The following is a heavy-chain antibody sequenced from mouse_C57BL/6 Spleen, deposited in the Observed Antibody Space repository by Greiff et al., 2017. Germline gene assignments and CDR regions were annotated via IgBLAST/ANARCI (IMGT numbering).Heavy chain of an antibody. D-gene: IGHD2-5*01. J-gene: IGHJ3*01. CDR1: GFTFSDYG. Sequence: EVHLVESGGGLVKPGGSLKLSCAASGFTFSDYGMHWVRQAPEKGLEWVAYISSGSSTIYYADTVKGRFTISRDNANNTLFLQMTSLKSEDTAMYYCARDYSNYGAWFAYWGQGTLVTVSA. CDR3: ARDYSNYGAWFAY. CDR2: ISSGSSTI. V-gene: IGHV5-17*01.